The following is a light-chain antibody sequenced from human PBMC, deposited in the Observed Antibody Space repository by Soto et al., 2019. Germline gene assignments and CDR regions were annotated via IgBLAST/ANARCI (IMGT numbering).Light chain of an antibody. CDR1: SSDVGDYNY. Sequence: QSALTQPPSASGSPGQSVTISCTGNSSDVGDYNYVSWYQQHPGKAPKLMIYDDSKRPSGVPDRFSGSKSGNTASLTVSGLQAEDEADYYCISYAGSNNGVFGGGTKLTVL. CDR2: DDS. V-gene: IGLV2-8*01. J-gene: IGLJ3*02. CDR3: ISYAGSNNGV.